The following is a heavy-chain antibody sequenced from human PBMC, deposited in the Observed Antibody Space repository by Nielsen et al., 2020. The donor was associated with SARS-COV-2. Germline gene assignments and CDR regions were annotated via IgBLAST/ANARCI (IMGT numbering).Heavy chain of an antibody. CDR3: ARGQWMIVADY. CDR1: GFTFSSYA. Sequence: GESLKISCAASGFTFSSYAMHWVRQAPGKGLEWVAVISYDGSNKYYADSVKGRFTISRDNSKNTLYLQMNSLRAEDTAVYYCARGQWMIVADYWGQGTLVTVSS. V-gene: IGHV3-30*04. CDR2: ISYDGSNK. D-gene: IGHD3-22*01. J-gene: IGHJ4*02.